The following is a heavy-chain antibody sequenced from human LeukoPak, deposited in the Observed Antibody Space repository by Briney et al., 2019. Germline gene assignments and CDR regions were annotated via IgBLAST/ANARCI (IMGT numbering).Heavy chain of an antibody. CDR1: GFTFSSHG. V-gene: IGHV3-30*18. Sequence: GRSLRLYCAASGFTFSSHGMHWVRQAPGKGLEWVAVISYDGSNKYYADSVKGRFTISRDNSKNTLLLQMNSLRAEDTAVYYCAKSHKDYGDYYFDYWGQGTLVTVSS. D-gene: IGHD4-17*01. CDR2: ISYDGSNK. J-gene: IGHJ4*02. CDR3: AKSHKDYGDYYFDY.